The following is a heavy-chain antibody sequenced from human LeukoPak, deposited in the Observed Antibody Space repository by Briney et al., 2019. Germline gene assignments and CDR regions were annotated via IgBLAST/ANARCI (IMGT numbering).Heavy chain of an antibody. Sequence: APVKVSCKASGGTFSSYAISWVRQAPGQGLEWMGGIIPIFGTANYAQKFQGRVTITADESTRTAYMELSSLRSEDTAVYYCARGWLAETTVVTPYNYWGRGTLVSVSS. CDR1: GGTFSSYA. J-gene: IGHJ4*02. CDR2: IIPIFGTA. D-gene: IGHD4-23*01. V-gene: IGHV1-69*13. CDR3: ARGWLAETTVVTPYNY.